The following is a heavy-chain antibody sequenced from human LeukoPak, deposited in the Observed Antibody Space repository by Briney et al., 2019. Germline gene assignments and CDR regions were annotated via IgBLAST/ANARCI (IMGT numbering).Heavy chain of an antibody. CDR3: ARGLFSGNPTSD. CDR1: GGSSSGYY. Sequence: PSETLSLTCAVYGGSSSGYYWSWIRQPPGKGLEWIGEINHSGSTNYNPSLKSRVTISVDTSKNQFSLRLSSVTAADTAVYYCARGLFSGNPTSDWGQGTLVTVSS. D-gene: IGHD4-23*01. CDR2: INHSGST. V-gene: IGHV4-34*01. J-gene: IGHJ4*02.